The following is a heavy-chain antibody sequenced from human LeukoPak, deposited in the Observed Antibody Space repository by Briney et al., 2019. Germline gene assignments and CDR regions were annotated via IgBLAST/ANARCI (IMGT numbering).Heavy chain of an antibody. CDR3: AREKDYYYGMDV. Sequence: ASVKVSCTASGCTFTSYGISWVRQAPGQGLEWMGWISAYNGNTNYAQKLQGRVTMTTDTSTSTAYMELRSLRSDDTAVYYCAREKDYYYGMDVWGQGTTVTVSS. CDR2: ISAYNGNT. J-gene: IGHJ6*02. V-gene: IGHV1-18*01. CDR1: GCTFTSYG.